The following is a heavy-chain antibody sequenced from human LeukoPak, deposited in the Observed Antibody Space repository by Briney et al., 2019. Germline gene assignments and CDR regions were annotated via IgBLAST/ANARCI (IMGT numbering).Heavy chain of an antibody. CDR3: ARDLTPTYYDYVWGSESMDV. J-gene: IGHJ6*02. V-gene: IGHV3-30-3*01. Sequence: ALRLSCAAAGFAFSSYALHWDRQAPGKGLEWVSVISFDGGDKSYADSVKSRFTISSDNSKNTLYMQMNSLRAEDKAVCYCARDLTPTYYDYVWGSESMDVWGQGTTVTVSS. D-gene: IGHD3-16*01. CDR1: GFAFSSYA. CDR2: ISFDGGDK.